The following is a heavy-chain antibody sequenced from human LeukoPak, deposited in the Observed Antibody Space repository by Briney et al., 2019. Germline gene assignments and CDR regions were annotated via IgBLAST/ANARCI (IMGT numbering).Heavy chain of an antibody. CDR2: ISGSGGST. CDR1: GFTFSSYA. J-gene: IGHJ4*02. V-gene: IGHV3-23*01. CDR3: AKYKSGGWTFDY. D-gene: IGHD6-19*01. Sequence: HAGGSLRLSCAASGFTFSSYAMTWVRQAPGKGLEWVSAISGSGGSTYYADSVKGRFTISRDNSKNTLYLQMNSLRAEDMAVYYCAKYKSGGWTFDYWGQGTLVTVSS.